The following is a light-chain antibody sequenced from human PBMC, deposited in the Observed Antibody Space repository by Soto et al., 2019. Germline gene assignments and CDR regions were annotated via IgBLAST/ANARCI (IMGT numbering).Light chain of an antibody. J-gene: IGLJ1*01. CDR2: EVT. CDR1: SSDVGGYDF. Sequence: QSVLAQPASVSLSPGQSITISGTGASSDVGGYDFVSWYQHHPGTPPKLIIYEVTHRPSGVSHRFSGSKSASTASLTISGLQVEDEADYFCGSYSSTTTREVFGTGTKVTVL. CDR3: GSYSSTTTREV. V-gene: IGLV2-14*01.